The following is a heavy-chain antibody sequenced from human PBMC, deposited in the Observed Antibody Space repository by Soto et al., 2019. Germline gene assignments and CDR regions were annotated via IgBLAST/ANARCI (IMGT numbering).Heavy chain of an antibody. D-gene: IGHD3-10*01. Sequence: SETLSLTCAVYGGSFSGYYWSWIRQPPGKGLEWIGEINHSGSTNYNPSLKSRVTISVDTSKNQFSLKLSSVTAADTAVYYCAGYYYGSGNGNGQDHYGMDVWGQGTTVTVSS. V-gene: IGHV4-34*01. CDR1: GGSFSGYY. J-gene: IGHJ6*02. CDR2: INHSGST. CDR3: AGYYYGSGNGNGQDHYGMDV.